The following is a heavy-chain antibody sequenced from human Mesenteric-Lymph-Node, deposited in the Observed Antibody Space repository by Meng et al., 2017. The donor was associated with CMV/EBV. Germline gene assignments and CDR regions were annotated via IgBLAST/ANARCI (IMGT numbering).Heavy chain of an antibody. D-gene: IGHD2-2*01. V-gene: IGHV3-30*04. CDR3: ARDEGKYQLLHLDY. CDR2: VSYDGSGK. Sequence: GESLKISCAASGFTFSSYAIHWVRQAPGKGLEWVAVVSYDGSGKYYADSVKGRFTISRDNSKNTLYLQMSSLRTEDTAVYYCARDEGKYQLLHLDYWGQGILVTVSS. J-gene: IGHJ4*02. CDR1: GFTFSSYA.